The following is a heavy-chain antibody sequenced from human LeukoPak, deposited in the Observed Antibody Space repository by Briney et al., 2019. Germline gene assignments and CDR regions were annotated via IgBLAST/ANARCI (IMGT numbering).Heavy chain of an antibody. CDR3: ARGTMVRGVMWFDP. D-gene: IGHD3-10*01. Sequence: PSETLSLTCTVSGGSISSSSYYWGWIRQPPGKGLEWIGSIYYSGSTYYNPSLKSRVTISVDTSKNQFSLKLSSVTAADTAVYYCARGTMVRGVMWFDPWGQGTLVTVSS. J-gene: IGHJ5*02. CDR2: IYYSGST. CDR1: GGSISSSSYY. V-gene: IGHV4-39*07.